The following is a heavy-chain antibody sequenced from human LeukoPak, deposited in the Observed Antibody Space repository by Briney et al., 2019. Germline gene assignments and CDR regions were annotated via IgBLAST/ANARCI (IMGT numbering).Heavy chain of an antibody. CDR2: INPNSGGT. V-gene: IGHV1-2*02. CDR3: ARGSRFTTVRGIISNY. J-gene: IGHJ4*02. Sequence: GASVKVSCKASGYTLTSYDINWVRQAPGQGFEWMGWINPNSGGTNYAQNFQGRVTMSTDTSISTAYMELSRLTSDDTAVYYCARGSRFTTVRGIISNYWGQGTVVTVSS. D-gene: IGHD3-10*01. CDR1: GYTLTSYD.